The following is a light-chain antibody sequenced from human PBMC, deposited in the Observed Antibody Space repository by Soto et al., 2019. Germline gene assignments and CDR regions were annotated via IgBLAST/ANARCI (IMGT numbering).Light chain of an antibody. CDR1: QGVGSY. CDR2: DAS. Sequence: EIVLTQSPATLSLSPGERATLSCRASQGVGSYLAWYQKKPGQAPRLLIYDASHRATDIPARFSGSGSGTDFTLTISSLEPEDFAVYYCQLRIDWPPWTFGGGTKVELK. J-gene: IGKJ4*01. V-gene: IGKV3-11*01. CDR3: QLRIDWPPWT.